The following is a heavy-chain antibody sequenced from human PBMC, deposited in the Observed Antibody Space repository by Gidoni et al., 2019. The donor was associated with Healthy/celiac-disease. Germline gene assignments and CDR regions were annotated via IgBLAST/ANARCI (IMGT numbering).Heavy chain of an antibody. CDR2: ISGSGGST. CDR3: AKDPSDYGGNSGNAGY. Sequence: EVQLLESGGGLVQLGGSLRLSCAASGFTFSSYAMSWVRQAPGKGLAWVSAISGSGGSTYYADSVKGRFTISRDNSKNTLYLQMNSLRAEDTAVYYCAKDPSDYGGNSGNAGYWGQGTLVTVSS. D-gene: IGHD4-17*01. J-gene: IGHJ4*02. V-gene: IGHV3-23*01. CDR1: GFTFSSYA.